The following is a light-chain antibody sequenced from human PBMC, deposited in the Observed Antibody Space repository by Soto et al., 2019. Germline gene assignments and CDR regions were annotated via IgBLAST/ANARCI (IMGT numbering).Light chain of an antibody. CDR1: SSNIGRYT. V-gene: IGLV1-44*01. Sequence: QSVLTQPPSASVTPGQRVTISCSGSSSNIGRYTVNWYQQLPGAAPKLLIYSNNQRPSGVPDRFSGSKSGTSDSLAISGLQSEDEADYYCAAWDDSLNGVVFGGGTKLTVL. J-gene: IGLJ3*02. CDR2: SNN. CDR3: AAWDDSLNGVV.